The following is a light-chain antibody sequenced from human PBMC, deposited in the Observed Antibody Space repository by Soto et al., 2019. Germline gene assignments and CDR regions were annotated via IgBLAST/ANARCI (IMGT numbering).Light chain of an antibody. CDR2: GAS. J-gene: IGKJ5*01. Sequence: EIVMTQSPATLSVSPGERATLSCRASQSVGSNLAWYQQIPGQAPRLLISGASTRATGIPTRFSGSGSGTEFTLTISSLQSEDFAVYYCQQYTNWPTFGQGTRLEIK. V-gene: IGKV3-15*01. CDR3: QQYTNWPT. CDR1: QSVGSN.